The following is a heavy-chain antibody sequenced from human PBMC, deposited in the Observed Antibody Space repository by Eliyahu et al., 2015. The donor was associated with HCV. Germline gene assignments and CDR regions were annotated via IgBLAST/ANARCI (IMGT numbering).Heavy chain of an antibody. D-gene: IGHD4-17*01. V-gene: IGHV4-34*01. CDR3: ARGGLRSTSYY. CDR2: NT. Sequence: NTNYNPSLKSRVTISVDTSKNQFSLKLSSVTAADTAVYYCARGGLRSTSYYWGQGTLVTVSS. J-gene: IGHJ4*02.